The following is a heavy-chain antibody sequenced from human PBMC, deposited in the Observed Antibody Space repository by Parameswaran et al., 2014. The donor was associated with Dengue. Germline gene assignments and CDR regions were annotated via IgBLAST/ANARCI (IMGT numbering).Heavy chain of an antibody. CDR3: ATRAGKLDY. D-gene: IGHD6-13*01. J-gene: IGHJ4*02. V-gene: IGHV3-48*04. CDR2: ISSSSSTI. Sequence: WIRQPPGKGLEWVSYISSSSSTIYYADSVKGRFTISRDNAKNSLYLQMNSLRAEDTAVYYCATRAGKLDYWGQGTLVTVSS.